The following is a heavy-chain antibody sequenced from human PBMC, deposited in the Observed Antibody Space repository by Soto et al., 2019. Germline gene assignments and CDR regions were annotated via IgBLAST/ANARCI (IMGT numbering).Heavy chain of an antibody. J-gene: IGHJ3*01. Sequence: GGSLRLSCEASGFNFSNYAMAWVRQAPGEGPEWVSTLGGGDDIFYADSVKGRFTISRDDSRNTLYLQMDNLRVEDTAIYFCGKNSVRNNGIYDAFDVGGQGTVVTVSS. V-gene: IGHV3-23*01. CDR1: GFNFSNYA. CDR3: GKNSVRNNGIYDAFDV. D-gene: IGHD3-10*02. CDR2: LGGGDDI.